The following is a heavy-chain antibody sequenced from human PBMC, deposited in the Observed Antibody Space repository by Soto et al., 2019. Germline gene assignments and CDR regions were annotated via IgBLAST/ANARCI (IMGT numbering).Heavy chain of an antibody. CDR3: AKGFGNDWDFDY. D-gene: IGHD1-1*01. CDR1: GFSFSTYG. V-gene: IGHV3-30*18. Sequence: QVHLVESGGGVVQPGRSLRLSCAASGFSFSTYGMHWVRQAPGKGLECVAFISNDGSNKYYADSVKGRFTISRDNSKNTLYLQMNSLRAEDTAVYYCAKGFGNDWDFDYWGQGTLVTVSS. CDR2: ISNDGSNK. J-gene: IGHJ4*02.